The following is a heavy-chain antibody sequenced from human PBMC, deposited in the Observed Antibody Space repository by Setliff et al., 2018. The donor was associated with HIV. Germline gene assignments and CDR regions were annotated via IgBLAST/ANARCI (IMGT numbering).Heavy chain of an antibody. CDR1: GGTFSSYT. CDR3: ARDYPRLGYSYGPNYFDY. Sequence: SVKVSCKASGGTFSSYTISWVRQAPGQGLEWMGRIIPIFGTANYAQKFQGRVTITADKSTSTAYMELSSLRSEDTAVYYCARDYPRLGYSYGPNYFDYWGQGTLVTVSS. CDR2: IIPIFGTA. V-gene: IGHV1-69*08. D-gene: IGHD5-18*01. J-gene: IGHJ4*02.